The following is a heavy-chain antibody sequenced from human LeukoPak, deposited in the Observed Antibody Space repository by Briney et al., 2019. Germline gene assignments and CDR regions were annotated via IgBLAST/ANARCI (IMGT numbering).Heavy chain of an antibody. D-gene: IGHD4-17*01. CDR2: ISYDGSNK. J-gene: IGHJ4*02. V-gene: IGHV3-30*18. Sequence: PGGSLRLSCAASGFTFSSYGMRWVRQAPGKGLEWVAVISYDGSNKYYADSVKGRFTISRDNSKNTLYLQMNSLRAEDTAVYYCAKDHNYGDYLFADWGQGTLVTVSS. CDR3: AKDHNYGDYLFAD. CDR1: GFTFSSYG.